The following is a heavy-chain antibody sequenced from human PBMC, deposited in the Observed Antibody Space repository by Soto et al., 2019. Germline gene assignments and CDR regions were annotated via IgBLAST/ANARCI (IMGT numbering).Heavy chain of an antibody. J-gene: IGHJ6*03. CDR3: ARAITGVAYMDV. Sequence: PSETLSLTCTVSGGSISTYYWTWIRQPPGKGLEWIGCIYYTGSTNYNPSLKSRVTISLDTSTNQFSLKLTSVTAADTAVYYCARAITGVAYMDVWGKGTTVTVSS. CDR2: IYYTGST. D-gene: IGHD1-20*01. CDR1: GGSISTYY. V-gene: IGHV4-59*01.